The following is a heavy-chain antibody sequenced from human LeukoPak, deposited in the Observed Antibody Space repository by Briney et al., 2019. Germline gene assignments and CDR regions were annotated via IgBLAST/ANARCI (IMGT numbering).Heavy chain of an antibody. Sequence: GGSLRLSCAASGFTFSSYAMSWVRQAPGKGLEWVSAISGSGGSTYYADSVKGRFTISRDNSKNTLYLQMNSLRAEDTAVYYCARYIGPDIVVVPAAFFDYWGQGTLVTVSS. D-gene: IGHD2-2*01. V-gene: IGHV3-23*01. J-gene: IGHJ4*02. CDR1: GFTFSSYA. CDR2: ISGSGGST. CDR3: ARYIGPDIVVVPAAFFDY.